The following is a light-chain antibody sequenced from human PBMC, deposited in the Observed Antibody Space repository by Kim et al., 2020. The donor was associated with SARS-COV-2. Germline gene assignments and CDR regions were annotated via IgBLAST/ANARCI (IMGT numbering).Light chain of an antibody. CDR2: GNS. CDR1: SSNIGAGYE. J-gene: IGLJ2*01. Sequence: VTISCTGGSSNIGAGYEVHWYQQLPGTAPKLLIYGNSNRPSGVPDRFSGSKSGTSASLAITGLQAEDEADYYCQSYDSSLSGYVVFGGGTQLTVL. V-gene: IGLV1-40*01. CDR3: QSYDSSLSGYVV.